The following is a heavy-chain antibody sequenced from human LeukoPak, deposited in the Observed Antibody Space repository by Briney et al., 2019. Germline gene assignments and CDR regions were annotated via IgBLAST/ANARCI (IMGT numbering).Heavy chain of an antibody. D-gene: IGHD1-26*01. CDR2: IYSGGST. CDR3: ASKGSGRTLGAFDI. CDR1: GFTFSSYA. J-gene: IGHJ3*02. Sequence: GGSLRLSCAASGFTFSSYAMSWVRQAPGKGLEWVSVIYSGGSTYYADSVKGRFTISRDNSKNTLYLQMNSLRAEDTAVYYCASKGSGRTLGAFDIWGQGTMVTVSS. V-gene: IGHV3-53*01.